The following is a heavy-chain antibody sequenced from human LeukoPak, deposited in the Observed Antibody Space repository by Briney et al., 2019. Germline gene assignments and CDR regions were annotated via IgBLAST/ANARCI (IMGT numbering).Heavy chain of an antibody. CDR2: IKQDGSEK. D-gene: IGHD2-2*01. J-gene: IGHJ4*02. V-gene: IGHV3-7*01. CDR1: RFTFSSYW. Sequence: GGSLRLSCAASRFTFSSYWMSWVRQAPGKGLEWVANIKQDGSEKHYVDSVKGRFTIPRDNAKNSLYLQMNSLRAEDTAVYYCARGFSSYAYWGQGTLVTVSS. CDR3: ARGFSSYAY.